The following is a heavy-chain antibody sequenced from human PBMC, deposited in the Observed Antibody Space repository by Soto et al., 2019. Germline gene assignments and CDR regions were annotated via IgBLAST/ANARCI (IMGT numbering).Heavy chain of an antibody. CDR1: GFTFSSYG. Sequence: PGGSLRLSCAASGFTFSSYGMHWVRQAPGKGLEWVAVISYDGSNKYYADSVKGRFTISRDNSKNTLYLQMNSLRAEDTAVYYCAKVVYGAMPHWGQGTLVTVSS. D-gene: IGHD2-2*01. V-gene: IGHV3-30*18. CDR2: ISYDGSNK. CDR3: AKVVYGAMPH. J-gene: IGHJ4*02.